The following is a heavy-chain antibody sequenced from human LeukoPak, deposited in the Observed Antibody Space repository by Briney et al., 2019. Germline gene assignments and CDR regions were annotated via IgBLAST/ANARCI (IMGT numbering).Heavy chain of an antibody. CDR1: GFTFSSYN. Sequence: GGSLRLSCAASGFTFSSYNMNWVRQAPGKGLEWVSSISSSSSYIYYADSVKGRFTISRDNAKNSLYLQMNSLRAEDTAVYYCARDDIGGEFDYWGQGTLVTVSS. CDR2: ISSSSSYI. CDR3: ARDDIGGEFDY. D-gene: IGHD2-15*01. V-gene: IGHV3-21*01. J-gene: IGHJ4*02.